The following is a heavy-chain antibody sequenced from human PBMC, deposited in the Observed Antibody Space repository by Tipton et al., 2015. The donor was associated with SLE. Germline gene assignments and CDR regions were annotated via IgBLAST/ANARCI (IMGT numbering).Heavy chain of an antibody. CDR2: IYNIGGT. J-gene: IGHJ5*02. CDR3: ARKKTVGRYNYFDP. D-gene: IGHD1-14*01. CDR1: GDSISTYY. V-gene: IGHV4-4*08. Sequence: TLSLTCTVSGDSISTYYWSWIRQTPGKGLEWIGYIYNIGGTNYNPSLMGRVSMSMVTSKNQFFLKLNSVTAADTAIYYCARKKTVGRYNYFDPWGQGTLVTVSS.